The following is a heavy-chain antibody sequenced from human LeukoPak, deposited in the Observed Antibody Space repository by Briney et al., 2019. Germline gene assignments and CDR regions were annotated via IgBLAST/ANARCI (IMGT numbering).Heavy chain of an antibody. CDR2: ISVYNGNT. J-gene: IGHJ4*02. CDR1: GYTFTGYG. CDR3: AREGPYFDSQEPFDY. V-gene: IGHV1-18*01. D-gene: IGHD3-9*01. Sequence: ASVKVSCRAFGYTFTGYGISWVRQAPGQGLEWMGWISVYNGNTNYAQKLQGRVTMTTDTSTSTAYMELRSLRSDDTAVYYCAREGPYFDSQEPFDYWGQGTLVTVSS.